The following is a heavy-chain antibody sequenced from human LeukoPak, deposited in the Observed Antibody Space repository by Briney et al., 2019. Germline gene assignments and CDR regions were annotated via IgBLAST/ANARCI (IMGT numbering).Heavy chain of an antibody. D-gene: IGHD1-26*01. CDR2: LSWHSGSI. CDR1: GYKFTVYA. J-gene: IGHJ4*02. Sequence: GGSPRLSCVASGYKFTVYAMHRVPEALGKGLGWVSGLSWHSGSIGYADSVKGRFIISRDNAKNSLYLEMNSLRPEDSALYYCAKETKVGENLYYFDYWGRGTLVTVSS. CDR3: AKETKVGENLYYFDY. V-gene: IGHV3-9*01.